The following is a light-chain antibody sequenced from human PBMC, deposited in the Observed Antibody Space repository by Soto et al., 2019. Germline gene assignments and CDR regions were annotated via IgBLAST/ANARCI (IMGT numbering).Light chain of an antibody. V-gene: IGKV3-20*01. CDR2: RAS. J-gene: IGKJ1*01. CDR1: QSVSRSY. Sequence: EIVLTQSPGTLSLSPGERATLSCRASQSVSRSYLAWYQQKPGQAPRLLIYRASSRATGIPDRFSGSGSGTDFTLTISRLEPEDFAVYYCQQYGSSPPWTFGQGTKVEIK. CDR3: QQYGSSPPWT.